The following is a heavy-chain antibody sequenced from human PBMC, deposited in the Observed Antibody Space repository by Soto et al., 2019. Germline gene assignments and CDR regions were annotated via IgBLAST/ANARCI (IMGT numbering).Heavy chain of an antibody. CDR2: INHSGST. CDR3: ARGRRHNWFDP. Sequence: QVQLQQWGAGLLKPSETLSLTCAVYGGSFSGYYWSWIRQPPGQGLEWIGEINHSGSTNYNPSLKSRVTISVDTSKNQFSLKLSSVTAADTAVYYCARGRRHNWFDPWGQGTLVTVSS. CDR1: GGSFSGYY. V-gene: IGHV4-34*01. J-gene: IGHJ5*02.